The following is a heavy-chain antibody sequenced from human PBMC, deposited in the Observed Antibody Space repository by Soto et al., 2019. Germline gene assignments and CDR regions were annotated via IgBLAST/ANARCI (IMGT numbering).Heavy chain of an antibody. J-gene: IGHJ4*02. CDR3: ATPGSAGTALDY. Sequence: SETLSLTCTVSGGSISSSSYYWGWIRQPPGKGLEWIGEINHSGSTNYNPSLKSRVTISVDTSKNQFSLKLSSVTAADTAVYYCATPGSAGTALDYWGKGTLVTVSS. D-gene: IGHD6-13*01. V-gene: IGHV4-39*07. CDR1: GGSISSSSYY. CDR2: INHSGST.